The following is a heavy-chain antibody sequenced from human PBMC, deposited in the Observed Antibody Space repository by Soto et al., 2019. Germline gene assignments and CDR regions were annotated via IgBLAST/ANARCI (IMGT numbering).Heavy chain of an antibody. V-gene: IGHV1-18*01. D-gene: IGHD2-2*01. CDR2: ISGYNGNT. J-gene: IGHJ5*02. Sequence: QVQLVQSGGEVKKPGASVKVSCKTSGYTFANYGITWVRQAPGQGLEWMGWISGYNGNTNYAQRLQGRVTLTTDTSTSTAYMELRSLRSDDTAVYYCARDEVSAANWLDPWGQGTLVTVSS. CDR1: GYTFANYG. CDR3: ARDEVSAANWLDP.